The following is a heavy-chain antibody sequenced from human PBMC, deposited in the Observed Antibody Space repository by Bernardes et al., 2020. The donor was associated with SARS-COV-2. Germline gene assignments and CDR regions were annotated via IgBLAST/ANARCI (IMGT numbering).Heavy chain of an antibody. J-gene: IGHJ4*02. CDR1: RFTFRTYW. Sequence: CGSLRLSFAASRFTFRTYWMNWLRTAPGKVLKSVANINQDGSATSYVDSVKGRFTISRDNAKNSLFMEMNTLRAEDTAVYYCARIYSTSSFDFDYWGQGNLVTVSS. V-gene: IGHV3-7*01. CDR3: ARIYSTSSFDFDY. CDR2: INQDGSAT. D-gene: IGHD6-6*01.